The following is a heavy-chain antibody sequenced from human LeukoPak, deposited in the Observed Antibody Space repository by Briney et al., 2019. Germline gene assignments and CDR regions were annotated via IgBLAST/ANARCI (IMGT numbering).Heavy chain of an antibody. V-gene: IGHV4-59*01. D-gene: IGHD3-16*01. Sequence: PSETLSLTRTVPGGSISSYFWSWIRQPPGKGLEWIGYVYYSGSTNYNPSLKSRVTISVDTSKKQFSLKLSSATAADTAVYYCERVLDLSKRGLDAFDIWGQGTMVTVSS. J-gene: IGHJ3*02. CDR3: ERVLDLSKRGLDAFDI. CDR2: VYYSGST. CDR1: GGSISSYF.